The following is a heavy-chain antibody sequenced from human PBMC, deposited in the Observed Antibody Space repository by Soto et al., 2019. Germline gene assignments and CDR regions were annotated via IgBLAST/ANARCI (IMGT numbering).Heavy chain of an antibody. CDR2: ISYDGSNK. V-gene: IGHV3-30-3*01. J-gene: IGHJ6*02. D-gene: IGHD3-3*01. Sequence: GGSPRICCAACGFTVCSYAMHGVRQDPGKGLEWVAVISYDGSNKYYADSVKGRFTISRDNSKNTLYLQMNSLRAEDTAVYYCARDSSEYYDFWSGYSIKGMDVWGQGTTVTVSS. CDR3: ARDSSEYYDFWSGYSIKGMDV. CDR1: GFTVCSYA.